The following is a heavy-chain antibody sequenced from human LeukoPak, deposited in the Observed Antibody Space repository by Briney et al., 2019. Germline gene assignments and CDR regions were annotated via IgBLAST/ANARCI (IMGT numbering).Heavy chain of an antibody. CDR3: TRDQTPYY. J-gene: IGHJ4*02. CDR2: IRSKAYGGTT. Sequence: GGSLRLSCAASGITFTNAWLTWVRQAPGKGLEWVGFIRSKAYGGTTEYAASVKGRFTISRDDSKSIAYLQMNSLKTEDTAVYYCTRDQTPYYWGQGTLVTVSS. CDR1: GITFTNAW. V-gene: IGHV3-49*04.